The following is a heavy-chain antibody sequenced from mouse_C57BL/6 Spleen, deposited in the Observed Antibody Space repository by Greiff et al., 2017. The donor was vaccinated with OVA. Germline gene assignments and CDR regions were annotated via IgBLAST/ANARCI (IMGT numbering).Heavy chain of an antibody. CDR2: IYPRSGNT. J-gene: IGHJ2*01. V-gene: IGHV1-81*01. Sequence: QVHVKQSGAELARPGASVKLSCKASGYTFTSYGISWVKQRTGQGLEWIGEIYPRSGNTYYNEKFKGKATLTADKSSSTAYMELRSLTSEDSALYFCARRGITTVVANFDYWGQGTTLTVSS. D-gene: IGHD1-1*01. CDR3: ARRGITTVVANFDY. CDR1: GYTFTSYG.